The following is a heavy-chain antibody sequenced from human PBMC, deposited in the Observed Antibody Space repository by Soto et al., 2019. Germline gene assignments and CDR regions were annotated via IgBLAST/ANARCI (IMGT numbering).Heavy chain of an antibody. V-gene: IGHV1-69*01. CDR1: GGTFSSYA. CDR3: ARADSSSSEYGHGY. Sequence: QVQLVQSGAEVKKPGSSVKVSCKASGGTFSSYAISWVRQAPGKGLEWMGGIIPIFGTANYAQKFQGRVTITADESTSTAYMELSSLRSEDTAVYYCARADSSSSEYGHGYWGQGTLVTVSS. CDR2: IIPIFGTA. D-gene: IGHD6-6*01. J-gene: IGHJ4*02.